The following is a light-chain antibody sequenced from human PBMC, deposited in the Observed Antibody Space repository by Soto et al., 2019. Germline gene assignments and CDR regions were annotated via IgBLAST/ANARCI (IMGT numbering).Light chain of an antibody. V-gene: IGKV3-11*01. CDR1: QYIGGY. CDR3: QQRASWPLT. J-gene: IGKJ4*01. Sequence: EIVLTQSPATLSLSPGERATLSCRASQYIGGYLAWYQLRPGQGPRLLIFDAASRATCIPDRVSGSGSGTDFTLTISRLEPEDFAVYYCQQRASWPLTFGGGTKVDIK. CDR2: DAA.